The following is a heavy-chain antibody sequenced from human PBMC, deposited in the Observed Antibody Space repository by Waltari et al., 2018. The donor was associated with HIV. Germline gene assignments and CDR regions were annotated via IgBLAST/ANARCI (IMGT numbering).Heavy chain of an antibody. CDR2: NKQDGSEK. D-gene: IGHD1-26*01. Sequence: EVQLVASGGGLVPPGGCLILSCAAAGFPFTSYWMMLLRLAPGKGLEWGANNKQDGSEKHYADSVRGRFTISRDNTKNSLYLQMNSLRAEDTAVYYCAKYSGNYWGAHNWFDPWGQGTLVTVSS. V-gene: IGHV3-7*01. J-gene: IGHJ5*02. CDR1: GFPFTSYW. CDR3: AKYSGNYWGAHNWFDP.